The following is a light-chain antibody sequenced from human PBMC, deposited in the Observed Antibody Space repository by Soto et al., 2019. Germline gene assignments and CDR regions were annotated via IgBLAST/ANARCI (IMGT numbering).Light chain of an antibody. Sequence: DIQMTQSPSSLSASVGDRVTITCRASQGIRNDLAWYQQKPGKAPKRLIYTASSLQSGVPSRFNGIGSGTEFPLTISSLQPEDFATYYCLQHNNYPPLTFGQGTRLEIK. V-gene: IGKV1-17*01. CDR1: QGIRND. CDR3: LQHNNYPPLT. J-gene: IGKJ5*01. CDR2: TAS.